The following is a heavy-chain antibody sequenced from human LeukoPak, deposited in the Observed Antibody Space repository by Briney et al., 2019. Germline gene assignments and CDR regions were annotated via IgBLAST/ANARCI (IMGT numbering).Heavy chain of an antibody. Sequence: SETLSLTCAVYGGSFSGYYWSWIRQPPGKGLEWIGEINHSGSTNYNPSLKSRVTLSVDTSKNQFSLKLSSVTAADTAVYYCARGQAVVAATPPYWFDYWGQGTLVTVSS. D-gene: IGHD2-15*01. CDR3: ARGQAVVAATPPYWFDY. CDR1: GGSFSGYY. V-gene: IGHV4-34*01. CDR2: INHSGST. J-gene: IGHJ4*02.